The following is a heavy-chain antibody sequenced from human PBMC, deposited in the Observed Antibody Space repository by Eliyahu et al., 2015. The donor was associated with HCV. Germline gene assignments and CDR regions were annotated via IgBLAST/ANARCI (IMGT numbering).Heavy chain of an antibody. Sequence: EVQLVESGGGLVQPGGSLRLSCSASGFXFSNYAMHWVRQAPGKGLEYVSAISSNGGSTYYVDSLKGRVTISRDNSKNTVYLQMSSLRVEDTAVYYCVKADCSSTSCYNDYFDYWGQGTLVTVSS. CDR1: GFXFSNYA. V-gene: IGHV3-64D*09. CDR2: ISSNGGST. CDR3: VKADCSSTSCYNDYFDY. J-gene: IGHJ4*02. D-gene: IGHD2-2*02.